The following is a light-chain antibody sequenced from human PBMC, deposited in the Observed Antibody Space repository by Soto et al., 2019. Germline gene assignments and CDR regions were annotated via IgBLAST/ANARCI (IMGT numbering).Light chain of an antibody. CDR1: QSVSSSY. Sequence: VVTQSPGTLSLSPGERVTLSFSASQSVSSSYLAWYQQKPGQAPRLLIYGASTRATGIPDRFSGSGSGTDFSLTISRLEPEDFAVYYCQQYGKSPQIPFGQGTRLEIK. CDR3: QQYGKSPQIP. CDR2: GAS. J-gene: IGKJ5*01. V-gene: IGKV3-20*01.